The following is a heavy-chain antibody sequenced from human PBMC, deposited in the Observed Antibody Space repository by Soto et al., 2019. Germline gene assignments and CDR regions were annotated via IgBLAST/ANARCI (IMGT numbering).Heavy chain of an antibody. D-gene: IGHD6-19*01. CDR3: ARRYSSGPTEYFQH. Sequence: SGGSLRLSSAASGFTFSSYSMNWVRQAPGKGLEWVSYISSSSSTIYYADSVKGRFTISRDNAKNSLYLQMNSLRAEDTAVYYCARRYSSGPTEYFQHWGQGTLVTVSS. CDR2: ISSSSSTI. V-gene: IGHV3-48*01. J-gene: IGHJ1*01. CDR1: GFTFSSYS.